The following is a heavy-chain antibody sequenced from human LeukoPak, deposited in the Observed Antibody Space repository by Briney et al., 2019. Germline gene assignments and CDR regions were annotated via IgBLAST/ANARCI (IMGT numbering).Heavy chain of an antibody. Sequence: SETLSLTCAVYGGSFSGYYWSWIRQPPGKGLEWIGYIYYSGSTNYNPSLKSRVTISVDTSKNQFSLKLSSVTAADTAVYYCARQVAVAGTLHDAFDIWGQGTMVTVSS. V-gene: IGHV4-59*08. CDR2: IYYSGST. D-gene: IGHD6-19*01. CDR1: GGSFSGYY. J-gene: IGHJ3*02. CDR3: ARQVAVAGTLHDAFDI.